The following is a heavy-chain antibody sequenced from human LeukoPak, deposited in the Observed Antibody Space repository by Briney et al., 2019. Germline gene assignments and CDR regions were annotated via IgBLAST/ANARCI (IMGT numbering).Heavy chain of an antibody. D-gene: IGHD1-26*01. V-gene: IGHV1-18*01. CDR1: GYTSTSYG. Sequence: ASVKVSCKASGYTSTSYGISWVRQAPGQGLEWMGWISAYNGNTNYAQKLQGRVTMTTDTSTSTAYMELRSLRSDDTAVYYCARNHPSVGATTLDYWGQGTLVTVSS. CDR2: ISAYNGNT. CDR3: ARNHPSVGATTLDY. J-gene: IGHJ4*02.